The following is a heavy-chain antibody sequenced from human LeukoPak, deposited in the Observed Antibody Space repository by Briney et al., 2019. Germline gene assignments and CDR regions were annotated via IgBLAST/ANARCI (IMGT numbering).Heavy chain of an antibody. J-gene: IGHJ6*03. V-gene: IGHV4-34*01. CDR1: GASSSNYY. Sequence: SETLSLTCAVHGASSSNYYWTWIRQSPGKGLEWVGEISHIGSTRYNPSLQSRVTVSLQTSNNQFSLKLTSVTAADPAVYYCARGRGYYGSGAPYYYYYMDVWGEGTTVTVSS. D-gene: IGHD3-10*01. CDR2: ISHIGST. CDR3: ARGRGYYGSGAPYYYYYMDV.